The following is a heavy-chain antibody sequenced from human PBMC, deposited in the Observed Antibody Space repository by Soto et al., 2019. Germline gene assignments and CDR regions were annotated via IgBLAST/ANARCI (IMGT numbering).Heavy chain of an antibody. V-gene: IGHV4-59*01. CDR2: IYYSGST. CDR1: GGSISSYY. Sequence: SETLSLTCTVSGGSISSYYWSWIRQPPGKGLEWIGYIYYSGSTNYNPSLKSRVTISVDTSKNQFSLKLSSVTAADTAVYYCARGDIVVVRRGLGAGNYYYYYYMDVWGKGTTVTVSS. CDR3: ARGDIVVVRRGLGAGNYYYYYYMDV. D-gene: IGHD2-2*01. J-gene: IGHJ6*03.